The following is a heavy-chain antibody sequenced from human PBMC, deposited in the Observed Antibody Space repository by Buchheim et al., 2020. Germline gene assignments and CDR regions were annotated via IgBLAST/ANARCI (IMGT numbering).Heavy chain of an antibody. CDR3: ARAQWELPDPCGFDP. D-gene: IGHD1-26*01. J-gene: IGHJ5*02. Sequence: QLQLQESGPGLVKPSETLSLTCTVSGGSISSYYWSWLRQPPGKGLEWIGYIYYSGSTNYNPSLKSRVTISVDTSKNQFSLKLSSVTAADTAVYYCARAQWELPDPCGFDPWGQGTL. CDR1: GGSISSYY. V-gene: IGHV4-59*01. CDR2: IYYSGST.